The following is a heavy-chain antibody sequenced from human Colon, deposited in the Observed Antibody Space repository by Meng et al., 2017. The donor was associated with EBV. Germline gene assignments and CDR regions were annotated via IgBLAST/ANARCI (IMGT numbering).Heavy chain of an antibody. V-gene: IGHV4-30-4*01. CDR3: ARNYYFDY. J-gene: IGHJ4*02. CDR2: IYYTGRT. Sequence: VQREVSAPSMVNSSQPLFLLVTLPGGSINNGDYYLRWSPQPPGKGPGWIGYIYYTGRTYYNPSLKDRITKTMDTSKNQFSLRLSSVTAADTAVYYCARNYYFDYWGQGTLVTVSS. CDR1: GGSINNGDYY.